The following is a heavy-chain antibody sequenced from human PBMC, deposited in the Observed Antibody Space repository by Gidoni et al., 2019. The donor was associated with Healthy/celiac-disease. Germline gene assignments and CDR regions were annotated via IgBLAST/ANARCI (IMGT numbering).Heavy chain of an antibody. J-gene: IGHJ4*02. Sequence: GLEWVAVIWYDGSNKYYADSVKGRFTISRDNSKNTLYLQMDSLRAEDTAVYYCARDLSVAGTDCFDYWGQGTLVTVSS. V-gene: IGHV3-33*01. D-gene: IGHD6-19*01. CDR2: IWYDGSNK. CDR3: ARDLSVAGTDCFDY.